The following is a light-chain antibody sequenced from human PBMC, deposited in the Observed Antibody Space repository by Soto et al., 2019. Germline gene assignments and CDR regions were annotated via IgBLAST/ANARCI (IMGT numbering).Light chain of an antibody. Sequence: EIVLTQSPATLSLSPGDRVTLSCRASQSVRSYLAWYRQKPGQAPRLLISDASNRATGIPARFSGSGSGTDFTLTISSLEPEDFAFYYCQQRSNWQGATFGGGTKVEIK. CDR2: DAS. J-gene: IGKJ4*01. CDR3: QQRSNWQGAT. V-gene: IGKV3D-11*02. CDR1: QSVRSY.